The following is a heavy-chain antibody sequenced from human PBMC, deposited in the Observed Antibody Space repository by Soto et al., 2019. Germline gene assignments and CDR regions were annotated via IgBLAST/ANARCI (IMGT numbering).Heavy chain of an antibody. J-gene: IGHJ3*02. CDR1: GFTFTSSA. CDR3: AAAVYDILTRGAFDI. V-gene: IGHV1-58*02. CDR2: IVVGSGNT. Sequence: QMQLVQSGPEVKKPGTSVKVSCKASGFTFTSSAMQWVRQARGQRLEWIGWIVVGSGNTNYAQKFQERVTITRDMSTSTAYMELSSLRSADTAVYYCAAAVYDILTRGAFDIWGQGTMVTVSS. D-gene: IGHD3-9*01.